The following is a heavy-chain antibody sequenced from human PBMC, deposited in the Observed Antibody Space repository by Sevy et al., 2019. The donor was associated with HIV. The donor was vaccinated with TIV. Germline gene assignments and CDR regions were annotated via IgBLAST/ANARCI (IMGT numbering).Heavy chain of an antibody. CDR2: ISYDGSNK. V-gene: IGHV3-30-3*01. D-gene: IGHD3-9*01. CDR3: ARGGLRYFDWLLGPLDY. CDR1: GFTFSSYA. Sequence: GGSLRLSCAASGFTFSSYAMHWVRQAPGKGLEWVAVISYDGSNKYYADSVKGRFTISSDNSKNTLYLQMNSLRAEDTAVYYCARGGLRYFDWLLGPLDYWGQGTLVTVSS. J-gene: IGHJ4*02.